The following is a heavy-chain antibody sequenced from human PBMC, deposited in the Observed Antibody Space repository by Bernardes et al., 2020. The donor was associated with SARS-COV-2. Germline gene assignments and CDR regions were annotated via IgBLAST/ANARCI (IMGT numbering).Heavy chain of an antibody. CDR2: IYNSGTT. V-gene: IGHV4-59*11. CDR3: GRDVRNGDYYFDF. Sequence: SETLSLTCTVSGGSISSHYWSWIRQPPGKGLEWIGNIYNSGTTDYNPSLKSRVTISVDTSKKQFSLNLTSVTAADTAVYYCGRDVRNGDYYFDFWGQGTLVTVSS. J-gene: IGHJ4*02. D-gene: IGHD4-17*01. CDR1: GGSISSHY.